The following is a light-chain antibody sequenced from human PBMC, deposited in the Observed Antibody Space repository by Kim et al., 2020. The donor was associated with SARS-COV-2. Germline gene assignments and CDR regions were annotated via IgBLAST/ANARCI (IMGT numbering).Light chain of an antibody. CDR2: LAS. J-gene: IGKJ3*01. CDR3: MQALQTPLT. V-gene: IGKV2-28*01. Sequence: DIVMTQSPLSLPVTPGESASISCRSSQSLLYSNGYSYLDWYVQKPGQSPQLLIFLASTRASGVPDRFSGSGSGTDFTLKITRVEAEDVGVYFYMQALQTPLTFGAGTKVDIK. CDR1: QSLLYSNGYSY.